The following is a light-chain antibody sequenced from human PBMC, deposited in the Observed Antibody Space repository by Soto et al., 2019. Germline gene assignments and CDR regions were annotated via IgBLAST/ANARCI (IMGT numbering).Light chain of an antibody. V-gene: IGLV1-40*01. Sequence: QSALTQPPSVSGAPGQRVTISCTGSSSNIGAGFDVHWYQQLPGTAPKLLIYVDDSRPSGVPDRFSGSKSGSSASLAIPGLQAEDEADYYCQSYDSRLTAVVFGGGTKLTVL. J-gene: IGLJ2*01. CDR3: QSYDSRLTAVV. CDR1: SSNIGAGFD. CDR2: VDD.